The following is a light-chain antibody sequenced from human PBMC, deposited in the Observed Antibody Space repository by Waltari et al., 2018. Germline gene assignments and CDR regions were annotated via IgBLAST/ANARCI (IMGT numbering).Light chain of an antibody. J-gene: IGLJ3*02. CDR1: NSDVGSYNL. CDR2: EGN. Sequence: QSALLQPASVSGSPGQSITMSCTETNSDVGSYNLVSWYQQHPGKAPKLMIYEGNKRPSGVSYRFSGSKSRNTASLAISGLQADDEADYYCSSYAGSSSPRVFGGGTKLTVL. CDR3: SSYAGSSSPRV. V-gene: IGLV2-23*01.